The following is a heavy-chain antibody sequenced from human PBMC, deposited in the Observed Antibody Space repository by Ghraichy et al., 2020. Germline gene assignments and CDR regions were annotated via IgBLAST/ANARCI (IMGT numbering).Heavy chain of an antibody. CDR1: GGSISSGGYY. J-gene: IGHJ5*02. CDR2: IYSTGSA. Sequence: LRLSCSVSGGSISSGGYYWSWIRQHPGKGLEWIGYIYSTGSAYYNPSLKSRVTISLDSSKNQFSLNLSSVTAADTAVYFCATYYAPGPERRGFDPWGQGTLVTVSS. CDR3: ATYYAPGPERRGFDP. V-gene: IGHV4-31*03. D-gene: IGHD3-10*01.